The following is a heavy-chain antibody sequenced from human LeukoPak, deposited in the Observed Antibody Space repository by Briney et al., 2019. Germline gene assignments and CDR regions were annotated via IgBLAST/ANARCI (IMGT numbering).Heavy chain of an antibody. D-gene: IGHD3-3*01. CDR2: ISSSSSYI. CDR3: ARDRSGITIFGVVNPNLDAFDI. CDR1: GFTFSSYS. Sequence: GGSLRLSCAASGFTFSSYSMNWVRQAPGKGLEWVSSISSSSSYIYYADSVKGRFTISRDNAKNSLYLQMNSLRAEDTAVYYCARDRSGITIFGVVNPNLDAFDIWGQGTMVTVSS. J-gene: IGHJ3*02. V-gene: IGHV3-21*01.